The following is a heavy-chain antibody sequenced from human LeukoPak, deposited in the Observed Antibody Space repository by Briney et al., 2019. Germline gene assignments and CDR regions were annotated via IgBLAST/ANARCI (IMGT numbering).Heavy chain of an antibody. D-gene: IGHD6-6*01. V-gene: IGHV1-69*13. Sequence: GASVKVSCEASGGTFSSYAISWVRQAPGQGLEWMGGIIPIFGTANYAQKFQGRVTITADESTSTAYMELSSLRSEDTAVYYCARGSIAARPNYFDYWGQGTLVTVSS. CDR3: ARGSIAARPNYFDY. J-gene: IGHJ4*02. CDR2: IIPIFGTA. CDR1: GGTFSSYA.